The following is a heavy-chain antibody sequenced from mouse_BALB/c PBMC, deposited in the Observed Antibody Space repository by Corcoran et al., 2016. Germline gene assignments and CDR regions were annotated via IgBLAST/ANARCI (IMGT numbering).Heavy chain of an antibody. CDR2: INPNNGGT. CDR1: GYTFTEYT. CDR3: ARTYYGSTWVAY. V-gene: IGHV1-18*01. J-gene: IGHJ3*01. Sequence: EVQLQQSGPELVKPGTSVKISRKTSGYTFTEYTIPWVKQSHGKCLEWIGGINPNNGGTSYNQKFKGKATLTVDKSSSTDYMELRSLTSEDSAVYDCARTYYGSTWVAYWGQRALVTVSA. D-gene: IGHD1-1*01.